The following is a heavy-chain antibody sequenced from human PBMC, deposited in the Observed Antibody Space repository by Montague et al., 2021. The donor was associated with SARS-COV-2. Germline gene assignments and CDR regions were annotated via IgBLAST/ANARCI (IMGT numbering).Heavy chain of an antibody. CDR2: TYYRSKWDS. CDR1: GDSVSNKSVA. Sequence: CAISGDSVSNKSVAWNWIRQSPSRGLEWLGRTYYRSKWDSDYAESVKRRLVITPDASKNQVSLQLNSVIPEDTAVYFCASSGITLTGLDAFDIWGQGTMVTASS. V-gene: IGHV6-1*01. D-gene: IGHD3-9*01. CDR3: ASSGITLTGLDAFDI. J-gene: IGHJ3*02.